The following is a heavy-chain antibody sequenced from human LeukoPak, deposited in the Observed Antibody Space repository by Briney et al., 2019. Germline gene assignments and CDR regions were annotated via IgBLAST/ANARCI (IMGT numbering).Heavy chain of an antibody. V-gene: IGHV4-59*08. D-gene: IGHD4-17*01. CDR3: ARHGDGDYLSWFFDL. J-gene: IGHJ2*01. Sequence: MSSETLSLTCTVSGGSISTYYWSWIRQPPGKGLEWIGYIYYSGSTNYNPSLKSRVTISLDTSKNQFSLKLSSVTAAGTAVYYCARHGDGDYLSWFFDLWGRGTLVTVSS. CDR1: GGSISTYY. CDR2: IYYSGST.